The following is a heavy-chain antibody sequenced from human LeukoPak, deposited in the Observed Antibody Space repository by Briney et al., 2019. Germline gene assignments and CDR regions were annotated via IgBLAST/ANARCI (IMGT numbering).Heavy chain of an antibody. CDR2: MNPNSGNT. Sequence: ASVKVSCKASGYTFTSYDINWVRQATGQGLEWMGWMNPNSGNTGYAQKFQGRVTITRNTSISTAYMELSSLRSEDTAVYYCARPGRWSSSWYYSYWGQGTLVTVSS. CDR1: GYTFTSYD. V-gene: IGHV1-8*03. J-gene: IGHJ4*02. CDR3: ARPGRWSSSWYYSY. D-gene: IGHD6-13*01.